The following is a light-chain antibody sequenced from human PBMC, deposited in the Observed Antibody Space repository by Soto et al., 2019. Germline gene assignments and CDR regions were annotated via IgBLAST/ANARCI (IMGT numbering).Light chain of an antibody. CDR1: ESVSSN. J-gene: IGKJ5*01. Sequence: EIVMTQSPATLSVSPGERATLSCMASESVSSNLGWYQQKPGQAPRLLIYGASTRATGIPARFSGSGSGTEFTLTIRSVQSEDFAVYYCQQYNDWPPITFGQGTRLEI. CDR2: GAS. CDR3: QQYNDWPPIT. V-gene: IGKV3-15*01.